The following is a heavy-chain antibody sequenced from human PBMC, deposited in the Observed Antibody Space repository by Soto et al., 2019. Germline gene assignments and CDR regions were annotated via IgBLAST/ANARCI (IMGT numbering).Heavy chain of an antibody. Sequence: EGQLLQSGGGLVQPGESLRVSCAASGFTFSSSGMSWVRQAPGKGLEWVSSISGRGDYRYYADSVKGRFTISRDNSKNTLYLQMNSLTAADTAVYYCANEGGFDLWGQGTMVAVSS. CDR2: ISGRGDYR. J-gene: IGHJ3*01. CDR1: GFTFSSSG. D-gene: IGHD2-15*01. CDR3: ANEGGFDL. V-gene: IGHV3-23*01.